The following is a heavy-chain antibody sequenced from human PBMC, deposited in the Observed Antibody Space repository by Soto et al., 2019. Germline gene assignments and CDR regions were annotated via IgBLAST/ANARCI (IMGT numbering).Heavy chain of an antibody. CDR1: GFTFSSYA. D-gene: IGHD5-18*01. V-gene: IGHV3-23*01. CDR2: ISGSGGST. CDR3: AKDHRGYSYGPYYGMDV. J-gene: IGHJ6*02. Sequence: SGGSLRLSCAASGFTFSSYAMSWVRQAPGKGLEWVSAISGSGGSTYYADSVKGRFTISRDNSKNTLYLQMNSLRAEDTAVYYCAKDHRGYSYGPYYGMDVWGQGTTVTVSS.